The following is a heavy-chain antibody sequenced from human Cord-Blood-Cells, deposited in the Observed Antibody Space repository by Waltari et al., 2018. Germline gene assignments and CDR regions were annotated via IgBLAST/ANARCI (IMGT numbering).Heavy chain of an antibody. D-gene: IGHD6-6*01. Sequence: QVKLVQSGPEVKKRGVSVRVSCKASGYTFTTSYMHLVRPAHGQGLEWMGIINPSGGSTSYAQKFQGRVTMTRDTSTSTVYMELSSLRSEDTAVYYCARDIRPYLSSSSFDYWGQGTLVTVSS. CDR2: INPSGGST. J-gene: IGHJ4*02. CDR3: ARDIRPYLSSSSFDY. CDR1: GYTFTTSY. V-gene: IGHV1-46*01.